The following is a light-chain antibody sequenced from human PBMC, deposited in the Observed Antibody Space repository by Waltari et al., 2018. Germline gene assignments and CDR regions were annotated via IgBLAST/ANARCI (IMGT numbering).Light chain of an antibody. V-gene: IGLV2-14*01. Sequence: QSALTQPASVSGSPGQSITISCTRSSSDRGGYSFVPWYQQHPGKAPKLMTYDVSHRPSGVSNRFSGSKSGNTASLTISGLQPEAEADYYCSSYTSIIPPFLFGTGTKVTVI. CDR2: DVS. CDR1: SSDRGGYSF. J-gene: IGLJ1*01. CDR3: SSYTSIIPPFL.